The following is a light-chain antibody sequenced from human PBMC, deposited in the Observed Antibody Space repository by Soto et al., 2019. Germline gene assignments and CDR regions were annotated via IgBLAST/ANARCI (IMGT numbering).Light chain of an antibody. CDR3: QQYHNWPPLT. J-gene: IGKJ4*01. CDR1: QSVSST. Sequence: EIVMTQSPATLSVSPGERVTLSCRASQSVSSTLAWYQQKPGQAPRLLIYGASTRATGIPVRFSGSGSGTEFTLTISSLQSEDFAVYYCQQYHNWPPLTFGGGTKVEIK. V-gene: IGKV3-15*01. CDR2: GAS.